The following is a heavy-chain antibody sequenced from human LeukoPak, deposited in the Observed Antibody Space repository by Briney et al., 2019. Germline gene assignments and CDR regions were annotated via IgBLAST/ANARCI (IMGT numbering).Heavy chain of an antibody. J-gene: IGHJ3*02. CDR1: GYTFTSYG. CDR3: ARDLHGSSSGWSRGDAFDI. V-gene: IGHV1-18*01. D-gene: IGHD6-19*01. CDR2: ISAYNGNT. Sequence: ASVKVSCKASGYTFTSYGISWVRQAPGQGLEWMGWISAYNGNTNYAQKLQGRVTMTTDTSTSTAYMELRSLRSDDTAVYYCARDLHGSSSGWSRGDAFDIWGQWTMVTVSS.